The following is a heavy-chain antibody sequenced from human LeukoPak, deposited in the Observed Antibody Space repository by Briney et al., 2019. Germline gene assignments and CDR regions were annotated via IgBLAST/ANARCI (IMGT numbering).Heavy chain of an antibody. CDR1: GGSISSYY. D-gene: IGHD6-6*01. CDR3: AGGMAQLGIDY. V-gene: IGHV4-59*01. CDR2: FYYSGST. Sequence: SETLSLTCTVSGGSISSYYWGWIRQPPGEGLVWLGYFYYSGSTNYNPSLKSRVTISVDTSKNQFSLKLSSVTAADTAVYYCAGGMAQLGIDYWGQGTLVTASS. J-gene: IGHJ4*02.